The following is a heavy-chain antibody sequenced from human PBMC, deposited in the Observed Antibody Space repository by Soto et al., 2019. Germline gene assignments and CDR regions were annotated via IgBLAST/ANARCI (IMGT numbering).Heavy chain of an antibody. J-gene: IGHJ4*02. CDR2: IIPIFGTA. V-gene: IGHV1-69*13. CDR1: GGTFSSYA. D-gene: IGHD3-22*01. CDR3: ARGPYDSSGYYSTRY. Sequence: ASVKVSCKASGGTFSSYAISWVRQAPGQGLEWMGGIIPIFGTANYAQKFQGRVTITADESTSTAYMELSSLRSEDTAAYYCARGPYDSSGYYSTRYWGQGTLVTVSS.